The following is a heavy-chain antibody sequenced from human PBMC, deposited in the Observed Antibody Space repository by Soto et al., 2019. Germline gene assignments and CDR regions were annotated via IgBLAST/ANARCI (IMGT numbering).Heavy chain of an antibody. CDR3: ARDGLDYSSGWYSDYWWSSGWYSDY. Sequence: ASVKVSCKASGYTFTSYYMHWVRQAPGQGLEGMGIINPSGGSTSYAQKFQGRVTMTRDTSTSTVYMELSSLRSEDTAVYYCARDGLDYSSGWYSDYWWSSGWYSDYWGQGTLVTVSS. CDR2: INPSGGST. CDR1: GYTFTSYY. D-gene: IGHD6-19*01. J-gene: IGHJ4*02. V-gene: IGHV1-46*01.